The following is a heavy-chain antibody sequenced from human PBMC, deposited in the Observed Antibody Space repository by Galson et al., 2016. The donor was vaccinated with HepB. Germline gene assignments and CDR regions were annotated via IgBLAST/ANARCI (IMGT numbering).Heavy chain of an antibody. V-gene: IGHV1-18*01. D-gene: IGHD6-19*01. Sequence: SVKVSCTASGYSFTSFAITWVRQAPGQGLEWMGWISGYTGNTNYAQNLQGRVTMTIETSTNTVYMELRSLTSDDTAVYFCARGSKTAGVDWGQGTLVTASS. J-gene: IGHJ1*01. CDR2: ISGYTGNT. CDR3: ARGSKTAGVD. CDR1: GYSFTSFA.